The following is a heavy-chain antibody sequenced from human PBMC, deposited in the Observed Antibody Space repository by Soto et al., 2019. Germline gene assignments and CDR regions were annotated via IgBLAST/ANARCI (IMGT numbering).Heavy chain of an antibody. CDR3: ARGNVEVPAASPDNSFGP. CDR2: ISSSGSSI. J-gene: IGHJ5*02. V-gene: IGHV3-48*01. D-gene: IGHD2-2*01. CDR1: GFNFRTYS. Sequence: SQRLSCVASGFNFRTYSMSWCRQAPGKGLEWISYISSSGSSIYYADSVKVRFTIARDNAKDSLYLQMNSLRVEDTAVYYCARGNVEVPAASPDNSFGPWVQGTLVTVFS.